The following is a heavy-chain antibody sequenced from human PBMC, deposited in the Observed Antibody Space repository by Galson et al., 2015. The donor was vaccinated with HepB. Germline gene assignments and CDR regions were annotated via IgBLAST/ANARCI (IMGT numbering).Heavy chain of an antibody. J-gene: IGHJ4*02. D-gene: IGHD3-10*01. Sequence: PALVKPTQTLTLTCTFSGFSLSTSGMCVSWIRQPPGKALEWLARIDWDDDKYYSTSLKTRLTISKDTSKNQVVLTMTNMDPVDTATYYCARTLRHYYYGSGSYLREFDYWGQGTLVTVSS. CDR3: ARTLRHYYYGSGSYLREFDY. V-gene: IGHV2-70*11. CDR1: GFSLSTSGMC. CDR2: IDWDDDK.